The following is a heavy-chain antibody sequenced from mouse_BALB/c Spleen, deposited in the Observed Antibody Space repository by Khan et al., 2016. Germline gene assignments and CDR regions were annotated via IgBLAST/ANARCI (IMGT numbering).Heavy chain of an antibody. CDR2: IDPSDSYT. V-gene: IGHV1-69*02. CDR1: GYAFTSYW. Sequence: QVQLQQPGPELVKPGASVKLSCKASGYAFTSYWMHWVRQRPGYGLEWIGKIDPSDSYTNYNQNFMGRATFTVDTSSNTAYMQFSSLTFEDSAVYYSARSQAVAAGDAVDYWGQGTSVTVSS. CDR3: ARSQAVAAGDAVDY. D-gene: IGHD1-1*01. J-gene: IGHJ4*01.